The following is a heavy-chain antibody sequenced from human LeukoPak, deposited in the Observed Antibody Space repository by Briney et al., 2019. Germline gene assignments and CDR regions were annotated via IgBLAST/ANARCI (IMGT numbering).Heavy chain of an antibody. V-gene: IGHV1-18*01. CDR1: GYIFTSYG. D-gene: IGHD1-26*01. CDR2: ISGDSVKT. Sequence: GASVKVSCKASGYIFTSYGISWVRQAPGQGLEWMGWISGDSVKTKYAQKFQGRVTLTTDTSTNTAYMELRSLRSDDTAVYYCERDHTTSTAWFDPWGQGTLVTVSS. CDR3: ERDHTTSTAWFDP. J-gene: IGHJ5*02.